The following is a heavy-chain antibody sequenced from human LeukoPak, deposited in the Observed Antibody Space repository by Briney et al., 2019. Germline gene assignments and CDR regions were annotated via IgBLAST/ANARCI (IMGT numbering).Heavy chain of an antibody. J-gene: IGHJ6*03. CDR1: GGSISSSSYY. V-gene: IGHV4-39*07. CDR3: ARNKGYGDNSGYYYYMDV. CDR2: IYYSGST. D-gene: IGHD4-17*01. Sequence: SETLSLTCTVSGGSISSSSYYWGWIRQPPGKGLEWIGSIYYSGSTNYNPSLKSRVTISVDTSKNQFSLKLSSVTAADTAVYYCARNKGYGDNSGYYYYMDVWGKGTTVTISS.